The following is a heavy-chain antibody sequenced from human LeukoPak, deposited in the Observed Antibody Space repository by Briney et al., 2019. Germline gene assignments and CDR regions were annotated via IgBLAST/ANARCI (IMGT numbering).Heavy chain of an antibody. CDR3: ASAVSGYIYGYGY. Sequence: PGGSLRLSCVASGFTFSSYNINWVRQAPGKGLEWVSYISSCSSTIHYADSVKGRFTISRDNAKNSLYLQMNSLRDEDTAVYYCASAVSGYIYGYGYWGQGTLVTVSS. CDR1: GFTFSSYN. J-gene: IGHJ4*02. D-gene: IGHD5-18*01. V-gene: IGHV3-48*02. CDR2: ISSCSSTI.